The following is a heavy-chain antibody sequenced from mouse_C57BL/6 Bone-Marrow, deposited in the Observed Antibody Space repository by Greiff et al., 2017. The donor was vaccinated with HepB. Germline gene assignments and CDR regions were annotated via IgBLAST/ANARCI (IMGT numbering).Heavy chain of an antibody. Sequence: EVKLMESGGGLVKPGGSLKLSCAASGFTFSSYTMSWVRQTPEKRLEWVATISGGGGNTYYPDSVKGRFTISRDNAKNTLYLQMSSLRSEDTALYYCARRTTVVAWDAMDYWGQGTSVTVSS. V-gene: IGHV5-9*01. CDR2: ISGGGGNT. J-gene: IGHJ4*01. CDR3: ARRTTVVAWDAMDY. D-gene: IGHD1-1*01. CDR1: GFTFSSYT.